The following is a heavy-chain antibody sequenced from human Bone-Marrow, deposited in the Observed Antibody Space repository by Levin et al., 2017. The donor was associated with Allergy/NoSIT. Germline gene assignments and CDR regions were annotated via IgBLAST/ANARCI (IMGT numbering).Heavy chain of an antibody. J-gene: IGHJ4*02. CDR3: ARRGIYGSGTYYNPFDN. CDR2: INHSGST. D-gene: IGHD3-10*01. CDR1: GGSFSGYY. V-gene: IGHV4-34*01. Sequence: ESLKISCAVYGGSFSGYYWSWIRQPPGKGLEWIGEINHSGSTNYNPSLKSRVTISVDTSRSHFALTLTSMTAADTAVYYCARRGIYGSGTYYNPFDNWGQGTLVTVSS.